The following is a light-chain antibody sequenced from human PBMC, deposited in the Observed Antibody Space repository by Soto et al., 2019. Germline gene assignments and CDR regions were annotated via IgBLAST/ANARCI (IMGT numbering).Light chain of an antibody. V-gene: IGLV2-14*03. Sequence: QSALTQPASVSGSPGQSITISCTGTSGDVGAYNYVSWYQQHPGRAPQLIIYHVSNRPSGVSNRFSGSKSDNTASLTISGLQAEDEADYYCSSFTSSSSYVFGPGTKVTVL. CDR2: HVS. CDR1: SGDVGAYNY. CDR3: SSFTSSSSYV. J-gene: IGLJ1*01.